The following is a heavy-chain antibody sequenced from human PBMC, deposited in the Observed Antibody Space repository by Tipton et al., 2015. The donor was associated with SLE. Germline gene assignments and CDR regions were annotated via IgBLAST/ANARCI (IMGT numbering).Heavy chain of an antibody. J-gene: IGHJ4*02. D-gene: IGHD3-10*01. V-gene: IGHV3-74*01. CDR1: GFTFNRYW. CDR3: ARIHCYGSGSRDY. Sequence: SLRLSCAASGFTFNRYWMHWVRQAPGKGLMWVSRIDSDGTITNYADTVKGRFTISRDNAKDTLYLQMNSLRAEDTAVYYCARIHCYGSGSRDYWGQGTLVTVSS. CDR2: IDSDGTIT.